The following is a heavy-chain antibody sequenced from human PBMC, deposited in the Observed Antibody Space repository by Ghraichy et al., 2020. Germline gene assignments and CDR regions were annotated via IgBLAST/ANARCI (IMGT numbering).Heavy chain of an antibody. D-gene: IGHD5-18*01. CDR3: ARVISRRQSWLGYVDL. CDR1: GFTFRTYS. V-gene: IGHV3-64D*06. CDR2: FGSDGLST. J-gene: IGHJ4*02. Sequence: GESLNISCSASGFTFRTYSLYWVRQAPGKALQFLSGFGSDGLSTYYADSVKGRFAISRDFSTNTVYLQMSSLTPEDTSMYFCARVISRRQSWLGYVDLWGQGTLVTVSS.